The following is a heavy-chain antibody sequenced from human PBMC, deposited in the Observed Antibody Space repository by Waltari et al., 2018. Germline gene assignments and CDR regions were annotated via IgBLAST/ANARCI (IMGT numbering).Heavy chain of an antibody. V-gene: IGHV3-7*01. D-gene: IGHD6-25*01. Sequence: EVQLVESGGGLVQPGGSLRLSCAASGFTFSSYWMSWVRQAPGKGREGVANIEQDGSEKYYVDSVKGRFTISRDNAKNSLYLQMNSLRAEDTAVYYCARESYSSEVDYWGQGTLVTVSS. CDR3: ARESYSSEVDY. CDR2: IEQDGSEK. CDR1: GFTFSSYW. J-gene: IGHJ4*02.